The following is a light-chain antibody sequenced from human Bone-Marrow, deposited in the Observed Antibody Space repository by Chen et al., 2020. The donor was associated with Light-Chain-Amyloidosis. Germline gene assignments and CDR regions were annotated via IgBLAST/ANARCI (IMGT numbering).Light chain of an antibody. Sequence: SYVLTQPSSVSVAPGQTATIACGGNNIGSTSVHWYQQTPAQAPLLVVYDDTDRPSGIPERLSGSNSGNTATLTISRVEAGYDADDYCQVWDRSSDRPVFGGGTKLTVL. CDR3: QVWDRSSDRPV. CDR2: DDT. V-gene: IGLV3-21*02. CDR1: NIGSTS. J-gene: IGLJ3*02.